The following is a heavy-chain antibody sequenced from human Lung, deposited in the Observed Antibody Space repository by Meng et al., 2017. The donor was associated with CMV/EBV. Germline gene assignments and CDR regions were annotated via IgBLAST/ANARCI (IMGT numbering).Heavy chain of an antibody. V-gene: IGHV3-21*01. D-gene: IGHD2-2*01. Sequence: GGSLRLXCTASGFIFSDYSMSWVRQAPGKGPEWVSSISSSSIHIYYADSTKGRFTISRDNAKKSLYLQMNSLRAEDTADYYCARGRGYCSSTNCYQNFDYWGQGXLVTVSS. CDR3: ARGRGYCSSTNCYQNFDY. J-gene: IGHJ4*02. CDR2: ISSSSIHI. CDR1: GFIFSDYS.